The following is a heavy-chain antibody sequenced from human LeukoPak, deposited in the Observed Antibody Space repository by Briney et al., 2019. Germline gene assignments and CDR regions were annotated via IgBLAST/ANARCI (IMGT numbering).Heavy chain of an antibody. CDR3: ARKGGYRDAFDI. D-gene: IGHD3-22*01. Sequence: PGGSLRLSCAASGFTFSSYSMNWVRQAPGKGLEWVANIKQDGSEKYYVDSVKGRFTISRDNAKNSLYLQMNSLRAEDTAVYYCARKGGYRDAFDIWGQGTMVTVSS. J-gene: IGHJ3*02. V-gene: IGHV3-7*01. CDR1: GFTFSSYS. CDR2: IKQDGSEK.